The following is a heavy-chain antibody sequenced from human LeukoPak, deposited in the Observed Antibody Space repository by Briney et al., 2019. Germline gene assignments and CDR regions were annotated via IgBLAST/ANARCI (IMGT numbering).Heavy chain of an antibody. Sequence: ASVKVSCKASGYTFTSYGISWVRQAPGQGLEWMGWISAYNGNTNYAQKLQGRVTMTTDTSTSTAYMELRSLRSDDTAVYYCARVGEYYYDSSGHRSFDYWGQGTLVTVSS. J-gene: IGHJ4*02. CDR2: ISAYNGNT. D-gene: IGHD3-22*01. V-gene: IGHV1-18*01. CDR3: ARVGEYYYDSSGHRSFDY. CDR1: GYTFTSYG.